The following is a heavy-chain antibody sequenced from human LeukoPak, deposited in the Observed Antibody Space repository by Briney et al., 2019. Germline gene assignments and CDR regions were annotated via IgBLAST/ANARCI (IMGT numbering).Heavy chain of an antibody. V-gene: IGHV1-2*02. Sequence: ASVKVSCKASGYTFTGYYMHWVRQAPGQGLERMGWINPNSGGTNYAQKFQGRVTMTRDTSISTAYMELSRLRSDDTAVYYCAREWGIAVAVKGYWGQGTLVTVSS. CDR3: AREWGIAVAVKGY. J-gene: IGHJ4*02. CDR2: INPNSGGT. CDR1: GYTFTGYY. D-gene: IGHD6-19*01.